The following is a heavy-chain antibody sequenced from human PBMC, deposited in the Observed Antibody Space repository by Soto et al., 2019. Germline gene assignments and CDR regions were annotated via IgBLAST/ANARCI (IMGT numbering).Heavy chain of an antibody. V-gene: IGHV1-69*13. CDR1: GGTFSRYA. J-gene: IGHJ5*01. D-gene: IGHD6-13*01. Sequence: SVNVSCKASGGTFSRYAINWLRQAPGQGLEWMGGIIPMFGTTNYAQKFKGRVTITADESTSTVYMELNTLRSEDAAVYYCARASIHGSSWYFWFDPWGQGTLVTVSS. CDR3: ARASIHGSSWYFWFDP. CDR2: IIPMFGTT.